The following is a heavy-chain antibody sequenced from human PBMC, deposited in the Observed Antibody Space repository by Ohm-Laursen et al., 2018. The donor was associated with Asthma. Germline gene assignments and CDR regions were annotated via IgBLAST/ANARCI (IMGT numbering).Heavy chain of an antibody. D-gene: IGHD2-21*02. J-gene: IGHJ4*02. V-gene: IGHV3-48*01. CDR3: AKDVFAGPNVVVVTAADC. CDR2: ISSDDVTI. CDR1: GFTFSLYA. Sequence: SLRLSCAASGFTFSLYAINWVRQAPGKGLEWVSYISSDDVTIYYADSVKGRFTISRDNPKNILYLQMNSLRADDTAVYFCAKDVFAGPNVVVVTAADCWGQGTLVTVSA.